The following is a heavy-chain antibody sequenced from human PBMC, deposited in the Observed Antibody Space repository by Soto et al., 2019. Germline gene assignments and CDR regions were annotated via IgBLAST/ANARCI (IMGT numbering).Heavy chain of an antibody. Sequence: SETLSLTCTVSGGCISSYYRSWIRQPPGKGLEWIGYIYYSGSTNYNPSLKSRVTISVDTSKNQFSLKLSSVTAADTAVYYCARRYGSAFDIWGQGTMVTVSS. CDR1: GGCISSYY. CDR2: IYYSGST. J-gene: IGHJ3*02. V-gene: IGHV4-59*08. CDR3: ARRYGSAFDI. D-gene: IGHD3-10*01.